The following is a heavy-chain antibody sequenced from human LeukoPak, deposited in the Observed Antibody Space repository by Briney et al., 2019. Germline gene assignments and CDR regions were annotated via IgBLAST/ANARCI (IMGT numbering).Heavy chain of an antibody. J-gene: IGHJ4*02. V-gene: IGHV4-39*01. CDR2: IYYSGST. Sequence: PSETLSLTCTVSGGSISSSSYYWGWIRQPPGKGLEWIGSIYYSGSTYYNPSLKSRITISVDTSKNQFSLKLSSVTAADTAVYYCASLGITMCGVASWGQGTLVTVSS. CDR1: GGSISSSSYY. CDR3: ASLGITMCGVAS. D-gene: IGHD3-3*01.